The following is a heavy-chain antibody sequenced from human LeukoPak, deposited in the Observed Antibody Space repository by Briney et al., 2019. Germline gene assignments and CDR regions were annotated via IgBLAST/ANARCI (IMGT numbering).Heavy chain of an antibody. CDR2: IYHSGRT. D-gene: IGHD5-12*01. V-gene: IGHV4-59*01. CDR1: GGSTSADY. CDR3: ARGGGYASPIGY. Sequence: SGTLSLTRTLSGGSTSADYWSWIWRPPGGGVGWIGYIYHSGRTNYTPSLESRATISVDPSKNHFSLKLSSVTAADTAVYYCARGGGYASPIGYWGQGALVTVSS. J-gene: IGHJ4*02.